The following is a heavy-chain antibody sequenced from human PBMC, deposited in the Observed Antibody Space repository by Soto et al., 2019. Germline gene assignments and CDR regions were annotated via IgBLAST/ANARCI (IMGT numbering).Heavy chain of an antibody. V-gene: IGHV4-39*01. J-gene: IGHJ5*02. CDR3: ARNFYDILTGPNWFDP. CDR2: IYYSGST. D-gene: IGHD3-9*01. CDR1: GGSICSSSYY. Sequence: SETLSLSCTVCGGSICSSSYYWGWIRQPPGKGLEWIGSIYYSGSTYYNPSLKSRVTISVDTSKNQFSLKLSSVTAADTAVYYCARNFYDILTGPNWFDPWGQGTLVTVSS.